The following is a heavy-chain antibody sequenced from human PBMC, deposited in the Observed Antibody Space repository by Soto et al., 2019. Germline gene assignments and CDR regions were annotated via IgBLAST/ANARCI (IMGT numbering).Heavy chain of an antibody. V-gene: IGHV3-53*04. CDR1: GFTVSSNY. Sequence: EVQLVESGGGLVQPGGSLRLSCAASGFTVSSNYMSWVRQAPGKGLEWVSVIYSGGSTYYADSVKGRFTISRHNSKNTLYLQMNSLRAEDTAVYYCARGTYGGEYVWGSYRPTYYFDYWGQGTLVTVSS. CDR3: ARGTYGGEYVWGSYRPTYYFDY. CDR2: IYSGGST. D-gene: IGHD3-16*02. J-gene: IGHJ4*02.